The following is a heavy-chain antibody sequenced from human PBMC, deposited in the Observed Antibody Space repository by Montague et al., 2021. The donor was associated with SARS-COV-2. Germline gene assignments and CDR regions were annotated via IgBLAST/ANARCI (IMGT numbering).Heavy chain of an antibody. Sequence: SETLSLTCAVYSGSFNDFYWTWIRQSPGKGLEWMGEINHTGSATYNPSLKGRVTLSRDTSTNQFSLKLQSATPADTAVYYCARGPVTISGGLIFIPAGGHLDGWGQGTSVTVSS. J-gene: IGHJ3*01. V-gene: IGHV4-34*01. CDR3: ARGPVTISGGLIFIPAGGHLDG. CDR2: INHTGSA. D-gene: IGHD3-3*01. CDR1: SGSFNDFY.